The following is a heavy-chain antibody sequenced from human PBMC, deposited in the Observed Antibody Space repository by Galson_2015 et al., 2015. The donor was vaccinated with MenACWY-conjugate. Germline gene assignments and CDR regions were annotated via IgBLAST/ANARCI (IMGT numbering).Heavy chain of an antibody. J-gene: IGHJ4*02. CDR2: ISAGNGNT. CDR1: GYTFTSYA. V-gene: IGHV1-3*01. D-gene: IGHD3-22*01. Sequence: SVKVSCKASGYTFTSYAMHWVRQAPGQGLEWMGWISAGNGNTKYSQKFQGRVTTTRDTSASTAYMELRSLRSDDTAVYYCARDCLDYYDSSGYKDYWGQGTLVTVSS. CDR3: ARDCLDYYDSSGYKDY.